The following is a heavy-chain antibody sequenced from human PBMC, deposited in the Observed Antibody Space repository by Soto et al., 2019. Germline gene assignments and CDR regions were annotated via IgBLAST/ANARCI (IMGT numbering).Heavy chain of an antibody. Sequence: GASVKVSCKVSGYTLTELSMHWVRQAPGKGLEWMGGFDPEDAEIIYAQKFRGRVTMTEDTSTDTAYMELSSLRSEDTAVYYCAGITMIVVGAYGMDVWGQGTTVTVSS. CDR1: GYTLTELS. CDR2: FDPEDAEI. V-gene: IGHV1-24*01. J-gene: IGHJ6*02. CDR3: AGITMIVVGAYGMDV. D-gene: IGHD3-22*01.